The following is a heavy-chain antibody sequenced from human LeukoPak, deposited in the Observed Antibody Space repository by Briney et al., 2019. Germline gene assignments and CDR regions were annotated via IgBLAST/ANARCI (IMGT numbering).Heavy chain of an antibody. V-gene: IGHV4-34*01. Sequence: SETLSLTCAVYGGSFSGYYWSWIRQPPGKGLEWVGEINHSGSTNYNPSLKSRVTISVDTSKNQFSLKLSSVTAADTAVYYCARPQVTRITMIWGQGTMVTVSS. J-gene: IGHJ3*02. CDR2: INHSGST. CDR1: GGSFSGYY. CDR3: ARPQVTRITMI. D-gene: IGHD3-10*01.